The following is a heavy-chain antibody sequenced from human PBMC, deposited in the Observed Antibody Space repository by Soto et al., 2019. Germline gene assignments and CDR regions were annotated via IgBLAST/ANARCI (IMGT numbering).Heavy chain of an antibody. Sequence: GGSLRLSCSASGFTFSSYAMHWVRQAPGKGLEYVSAISSNGGSTYYADSVKGRFTISRDNSKNTLYLQMSSLRAEDTAVYYCVKARSSYDRWFDPWGQGTLVTVPS. CDR1: GFTFSSYA. CDR3: VKARSSYDRWFDP. J-gene: IGHJ5*02. CDR2: ISSNGGST. D-gene: IGHD3-22*01. V-gene: IGHV3-64D*06.